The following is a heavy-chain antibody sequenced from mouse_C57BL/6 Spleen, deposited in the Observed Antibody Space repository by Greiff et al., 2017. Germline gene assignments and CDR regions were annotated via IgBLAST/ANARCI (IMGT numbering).Heavy chain of an antibody. CDR1: GYTFTSYW. Sequence: QVHVKQPGAELVRPGSSVKLSCKASGYTFTSYWMHWVKQRPIQGLEWIGNIDPSDSETHYNQKFKDKATLTVDKSASTAYMQLSSLTSEDSAVYYCARERDYGNYGLDYWGQGTTLTVSS. CDR2: IDPSDSET. J-gene: IGHJ2*01. D-gene: IGHD2-1*01. V-gene: IGHV1-52*01. CDR3: ARERDYGNYGLDY.